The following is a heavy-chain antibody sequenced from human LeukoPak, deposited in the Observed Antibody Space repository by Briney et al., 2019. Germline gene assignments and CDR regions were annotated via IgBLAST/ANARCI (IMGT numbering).Heavy chain of an antibody. Sequence: GESLKISRKGSGYSFTSYWIGWVRQMPGKGLEWMRIICPDDSDTRYSPSFQGQVTISADKSISTAYLQWSSLKASDTAMYYCARHLYDFWSGYYWPFDYWGQGTLVTVSS. V-gene: IGHV5-51*01. CDR3: ARHLYDFWSGYYWPFDY. CDR2: ICPDDSDT. D-gene: IGHD3-3*01. J-gene: IGHJ4*02. CDR1: GYSFTSYW.